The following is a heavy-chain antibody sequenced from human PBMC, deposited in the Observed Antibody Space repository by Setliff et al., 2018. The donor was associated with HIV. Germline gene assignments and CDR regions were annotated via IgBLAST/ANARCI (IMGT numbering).Heavy chain of an antibody. CDR2: IFRSGTT. CDR1: GGSFGDYH. V-gene: IGHV4-4*07. Sequence: NPSETLSLTCTLSGGSFGDYHWSWIRQPAGRGLEWIGRIFRSGTTDYKFSLKGRVTISIDTSRNQFSLRLTSVTAEDTAVYYCARDRHYSGLGSYGPWGPGTLVTVSS. J-gene: IGHJ5*02. CDR3: ARDRHYSGLGSYGP. D-gene: IGHD3-10*01.